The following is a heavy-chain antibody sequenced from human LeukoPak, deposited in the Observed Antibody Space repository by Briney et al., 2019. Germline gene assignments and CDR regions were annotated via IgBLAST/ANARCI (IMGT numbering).Heavy chain of an antibody. Sequence: SETLSLTCTVSGGSISSYYWSWIRQPPGKGLEWIGYIYYSGSTNYNPSLKSRVTISVDTSKNQFSLKLSSVTAADTAVYYCARGKYRADYWGQGTLVTVSS. V-gene: IGHV4-59*01. J-gene: IGHJ4*02. CDR1: GGSISSYY. D-gene: IGHD5-12*01. CDR2: IYYSGST. CDR3: ARGKYRADY.